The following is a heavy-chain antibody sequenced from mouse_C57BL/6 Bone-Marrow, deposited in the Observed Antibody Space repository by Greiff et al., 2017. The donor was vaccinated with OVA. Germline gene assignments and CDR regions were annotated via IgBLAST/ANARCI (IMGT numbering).Heavy chain of an antibody. J-gene: IGHJ3*01. CDR2: IDPSDSYT. CDR1: GYTFTSYW. CDR3: ARDWDAWLAY. D-gene: IGHD4-1*01. V-gene: IGHV1-69*01. Sequence: VQLQQPGAELVMPGASVKLSCKASGYTFTSYWMHWVKQRPGQGLEWIGEIDPSDSYTNYNQKFKGKSTLTVDTSSSTAYMQLSSLTSEDSAVYYCARDWDAWLAYWGQGTLVTVSA.